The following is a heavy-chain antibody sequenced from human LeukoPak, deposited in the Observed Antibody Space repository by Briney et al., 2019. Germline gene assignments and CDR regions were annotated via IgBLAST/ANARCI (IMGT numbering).Heavy chain of an antibody. J-gene: IGHJ4*02. CDR1: GIIFSNYE. CDR2: MSTGGTYI. V-gene: IGHV3-21*05. CDR3: ARAGGSSWPFDY. D-gene: IGHD6-13*01. Sequence: GGSLRLSCAASGIIFSNYEMNWVRQAPGKGLEWVSYMSTGGTYIFYADSVKGRFTISRDNAKNSLYLQMNSLRAEDTAVYYCARAGGSSWPFDYWGQGTLVTVSS.